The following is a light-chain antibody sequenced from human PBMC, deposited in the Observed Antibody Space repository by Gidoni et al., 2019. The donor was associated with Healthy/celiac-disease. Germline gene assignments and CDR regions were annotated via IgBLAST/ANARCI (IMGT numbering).Light chain of an antibody. CDR1: SSNIGSNT. V-gene: IGLV1-44*01. J-gene: IGLJ3*02. CDR2: SNN. Sequence: QSVLTQPPSASGTPGPRVTISCSGSSSNIGSNTVNWYQQLPGTAPNLLIYSNNPRPSGVPDRFSGSKSGTSAALAISGLQSEDEADYYCAAWDDSLNGWVFGGGTKLTVL. CDR3: AAWDDSLNGWV.